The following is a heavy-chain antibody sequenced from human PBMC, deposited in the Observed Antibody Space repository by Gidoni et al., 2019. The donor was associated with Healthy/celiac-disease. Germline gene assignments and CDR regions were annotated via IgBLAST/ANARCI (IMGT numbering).Heavy chain of an antibody. J-gene: IGHJ4*02. D-gene: IGHD5-12*01. CDR1: GGSISSYY. V-gene: IGHV4-59*01. CDR2: IYYSGST. CDR3: ARISGLEMATNYHDY. Sequence: QVQLQESGPGMVKPSETLSLTCTVSGGSISSYYWRWIRQPPGKGLEWIGYIYYSGSTNYNPSLKSRVTISVDTSKNQFSLKLSSVTAADTAVYYCARISGLEMATNYHDYWGQGTLVTVSS.